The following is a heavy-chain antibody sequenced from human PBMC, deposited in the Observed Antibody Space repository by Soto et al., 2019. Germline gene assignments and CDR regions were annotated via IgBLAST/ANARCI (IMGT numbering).Heavy chain of an antibody. CDR2: ISSGSSTI. V-gene: IGHV3-48*01. D-gene: IGHD6-19*01. CDR1: GLTSSNYA. J-gene: IGHJ3*01. CDR3: AKTYSSGRGAFDV. Sequence: PGGSLRLSCAASGLTSSNYAMSWVRQAPGKGLEWVSYISSGSSTIYYADSVKGRFTISRDNAQNSLYLQMNSLRAEDTAVYYCAKTYSSGRGAFDVWGQGTMVTVSS.